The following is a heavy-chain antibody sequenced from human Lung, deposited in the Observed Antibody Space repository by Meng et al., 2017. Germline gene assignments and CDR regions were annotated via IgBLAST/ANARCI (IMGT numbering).Heavy chain of an antibody. J-gene: IGHJ4*02. CDR2: IDPNNDHT. Sequence: QGQMVQAGPEVKQPGASVKLSCKPSGYTFAAYWIHWLRQAPGQGLEWMGRIDPNNDHTQYAQNFQGRVTMTSDTSISTVYMELNGLRSDDTAVYYCARDEDISAAGKLFGDYWGQGTLVTVSS. V-gene: IGHV1-2*06. D-gene: IGHD6-13*01. CDR3: ARDEDISAAGKLFGDY. CDR1: GYTFAAYW.